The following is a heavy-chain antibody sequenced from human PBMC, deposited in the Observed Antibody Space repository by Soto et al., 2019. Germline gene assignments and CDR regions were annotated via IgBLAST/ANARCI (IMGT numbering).Heavy chain of an antibody. CDR1: GFTFSSYA. CDR3: LKDSLPSLISDTAMVPRSY. D-gene: IGHD5-18*01. Sequence: GGSLRLSRSASGFTFSSYAMHWVRQAPGKGLEYVSAISSNGGSTYYADSVKGRFTISRDNSKNTLYLQMSSLRAEDTAVYYCLKDSLPSLISDTAMVPRSYGGQGTLVXVSS. J-gene: IGHJ4*02. V-gene: IGHV3-64D*08. CDR2: ISSNGGST.